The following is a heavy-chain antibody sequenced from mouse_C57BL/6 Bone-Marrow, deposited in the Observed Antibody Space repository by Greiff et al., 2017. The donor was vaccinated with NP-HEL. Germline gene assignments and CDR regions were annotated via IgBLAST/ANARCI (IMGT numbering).Heavy chain of an antibody. CDR1: GFNIKNTY. J-gene: IGHJ1*03. CDR3: ARGDGSSYDWYFDV. D-gene: IGHD1-1*01. Sequence: VHVKQSVAELVRPGASVKLSCTASGFNIKNTYMHWVKQRPEQGLEWIGRIDPANGNTKYAPKFQGKATITADTSSNTAYLQLSSLTSEDTAIYYCARGDGSSYDWYFDVWGTGTTVTVSS. V-gene: IGHV14-3*01. CDR2: IDPANGNT.